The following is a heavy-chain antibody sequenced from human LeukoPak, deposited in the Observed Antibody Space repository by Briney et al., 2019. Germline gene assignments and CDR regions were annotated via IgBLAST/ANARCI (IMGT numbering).Heavy chain of an antibody. CDR2: MNPNSGNT. D-gene: IGHD3-16*02. Sequence: ASVKVSCKASGYTFTSYDINWVRQATGQGLEWMGWMNPNSGNTGYAQKFQGRVTITRNTSISTAYMELRSLRSDDTAVYYCARGLARLGELSLPYYFDYWGQGTLVTVSS. CDR1: GYTFTSYD. V-gene: IGHV1-8*03. J-gene: IGHJ4*02. CDR3: ARGLARLGELSLPYYFDY.